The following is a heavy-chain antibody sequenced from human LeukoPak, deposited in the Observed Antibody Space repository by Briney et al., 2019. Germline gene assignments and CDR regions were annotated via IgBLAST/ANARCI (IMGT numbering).Heavy chain of an antibody. V-gene: IGHV1-8*03. Sequence: ASVKVSCKASGYTFTSYDINWVRQATGQGLEWMGWMNPNSGNTGYAQKFQGRVTITRNTSISTAYMELSRLRSDDTAVYYCARGLLWFGELFSDAFDIWGQGTMVTVSS. CDR2: MNPNSGNT. CDR1: GYTFTSYD. D-gene: IGHD3-10*01. CDR3: ARGLLWFGELFSDAFDI. J-gene: IGHJ3*02.